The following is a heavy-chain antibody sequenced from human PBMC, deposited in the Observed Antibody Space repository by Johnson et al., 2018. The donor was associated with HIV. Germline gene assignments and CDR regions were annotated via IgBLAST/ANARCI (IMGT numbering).Heavy chain of an antibody. Sequence: QVQLVESGGGVVQPGRSLRLSCAASGVTFSSHAMHWVRQAPGKGLDWVTVISYDGSNKYYADSVKGRFTISRDNSKNTLYLQMNSLRTEDTAMYYCARERGYFGNPAFDIWGQGTMVTVSS. CDR1: GVTFSSHA. D-gene: IGHD4-23*01. CDR3: ARERGYFGNPAFDI. V-gene: IGHV3-30-3*01. CDR2: ISYDGSNK. J-gene: IGHJ3*02.